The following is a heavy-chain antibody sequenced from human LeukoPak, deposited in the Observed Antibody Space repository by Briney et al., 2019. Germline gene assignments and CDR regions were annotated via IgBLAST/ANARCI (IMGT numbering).Heavy chain of an antibody. V-gene: IGHV3-30*02. J-gene: IGHJ3*02. D-gene: IGHD1-26*01. CDR3: AKDSAVSGSYPDASDI. Sequence: GGSLRLSCVASGVTFSSYGMHCVRQAPGKGLEWVAFIRSDGSNEYYIDSVKGRFTLSRDNSKNTLYLQMNSLRAEDTAVYYCAKDSAVSGSYPDASDIWGQGTMVTVSS. CDR2: IRSDGSNE. CDR1: GVTFSSYG.